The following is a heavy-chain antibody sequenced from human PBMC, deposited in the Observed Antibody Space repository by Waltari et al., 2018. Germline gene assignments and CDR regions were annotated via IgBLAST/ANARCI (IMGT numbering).Heavy chain of an antibody. V-gene: IGHV3-74*01. CDR3: ASSRFSIGCSS. CDR2: INSDGSDT. Sequence: EAQLVQSGGGLVQPGGSLRLSCAASGFTFSNYWMHWVRPAPGKGLVWVSRINSDGSDTSYADSVKGRFTISRDNAKNTLYLQMNSLRAEDTAVYYCASSRFSIGCSSWGQGTLATVSS. CDR1: GFTFSNYW. D-gene: IGHD6-19*01. J-gene: IGHJ5*02.